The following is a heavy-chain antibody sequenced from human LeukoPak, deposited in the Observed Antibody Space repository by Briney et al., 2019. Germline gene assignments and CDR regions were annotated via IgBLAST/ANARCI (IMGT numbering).Heavy chain of an antibody. Sequence: GGSLRLSCAVSGFTVSTNYMSWVRQAPGTGLEWVSVIYGGGSTFYAESVKGRFTISRDNSKNTIYLQMNSLRAEDTAVYYCARAVATGSPFDYWGQGTLVTVSS. CDR1: GFTVSTNY. J-gene: IGHJ4*02. CDR3: ARAVATGSPFDY. V-gene: IGHV3-53*01. CDR2: IYGGGST. D-gene: IGHD5-12*01.